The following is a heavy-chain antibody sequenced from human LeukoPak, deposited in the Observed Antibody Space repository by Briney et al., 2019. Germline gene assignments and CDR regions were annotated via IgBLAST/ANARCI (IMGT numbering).Heavy chain of an antibody. V-gene: IGHV1-18*01. D-gene: IGHD4-23*01. CDR1: GYLFTTYG. J-gene: IGHJ4*02. CDR3: ASFTDYGGNSGDGGY. CDR2: ISGYSGKT. Sequence: GASVKVSCKTSGYLFTTYGISWVRQAPGQGLEWMGWISGYSGKTNYAQKLQDRVTMTTDTSTSTAYMELRSLRSDDTAVYYCASFTDYGGNSGDGGYWGQGTLVTVSS.